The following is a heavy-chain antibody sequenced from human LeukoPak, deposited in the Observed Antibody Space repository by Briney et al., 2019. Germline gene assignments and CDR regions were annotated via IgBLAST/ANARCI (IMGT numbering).Heavy chain of an antibody. CDR1: GYTLTELS. V-gene: IGHV1-24*01. Sequence: ASVKVSCKVSGYTLTELSMHWVRQAPGKGLEWMGGFDPEDGETIYAQKFQGRVTMTEDTSTDTAYMELSSLRSEDTAVYYCATGSGYYDVYGMDVWGQGTTVTVSS. J-gene: IGHJ6*02. CDR3: ATGSGYYDVYGMDV. CDR2: FDPEDGET. D-gene: IGHD3-3*01.